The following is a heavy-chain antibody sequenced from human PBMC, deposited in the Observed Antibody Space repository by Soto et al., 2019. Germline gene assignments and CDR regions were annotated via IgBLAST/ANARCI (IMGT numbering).Heavy chain of an antibody. V-gene: IGHV1-69*01. J-gene: IGHJ5*02. CDR2: LIPIFGAA. CDR1: GGTFTNYV. Sequence: QVQLVQSGAEVRKPGSSVKVSCKISGGTFTNYVISWRRQAPGQGLEWMGGLIPIFGAANLAQKFQGRVTITADESTSTVNMELSSLTSEETAVYYCARGRSSPNFDPWGQGTLVTVSS. CDR3: ARGRSSPNFDP. D-gene: IGHD6-6*01.